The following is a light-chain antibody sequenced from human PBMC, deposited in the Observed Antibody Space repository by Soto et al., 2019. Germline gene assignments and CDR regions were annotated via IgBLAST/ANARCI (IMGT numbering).Light chain of an antibody. CDR1: QSVRSNH. J-gene: IGKJ2*01. V-gene: IGKV3-20*01. CDR3: QQYGSSPRT. Sequence: EIVLTQSPGTLSLPPGERATLSCRASQSVRSNHLAWYQQKPGQAPRLLIYDASSRATGIPDRFSGSGSWTDFTRTISRLEPADFAVYYCQQYGSSPRTFGRGTKLES. CDR2: DAS.